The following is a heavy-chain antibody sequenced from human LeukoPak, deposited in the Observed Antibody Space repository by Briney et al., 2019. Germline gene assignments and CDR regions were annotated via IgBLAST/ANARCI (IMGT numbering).Heavy chain of an antibody. J-gene: IGHJ4*02. D-gene: IGHD6-13*01. CDR1: GGSIISGGYY. CDR3: ARVRYSRLPSGYYFDN. CDR2: SYYNGST. Sequence: PSDNLSLTCTFSGGSIISGGYYWRWIRQHPGKGLEWLGYSYYNGSTSYNPSLKRHVTISVDTSKTQFSLTLSSVTAGETAVYYWARVRYSRLPSGYYFDNWGQGTLFTASS. V-gene: IGHV4-31*01.